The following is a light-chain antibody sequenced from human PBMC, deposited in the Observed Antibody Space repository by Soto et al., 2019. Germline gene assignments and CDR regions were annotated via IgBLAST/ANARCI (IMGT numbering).Light chain of an antibody. CDR2: KAS. V-gene: IGKV1-5*03. CDR1: QTISSW. J-gene: IGKJ1*01. Sequence: DIQMTQSPSTLSGSVGYRFTITCRASQTISSWLAWYQQKPGKAPKLLIYKASTLKSGVPSRFSGSGSGTEFTLTISSLQPDDFATYYCQHYNSYSEAFGQGTKGDI. CDR3: QHYNSYSEA.